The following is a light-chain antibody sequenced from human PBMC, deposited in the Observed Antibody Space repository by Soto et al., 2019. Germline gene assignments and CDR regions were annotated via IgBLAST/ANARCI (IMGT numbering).Light chain of an antibody. CDR1: QSVSSD. V-gene: IGKV3-15*01. CDR3: QHYNSYPTWT. CDR2: GAS. J-gene: IGKJ1*01. Sequence: EIVITQSPATLSVSPGERATLSCRASQSVSSDLAWYHQKPGQAPRLLIYGASTRATGIPARFSGSGSGTEFTLTINSLQSEDFANYDCQHYNSYPTWTFGQGTQVDIK.